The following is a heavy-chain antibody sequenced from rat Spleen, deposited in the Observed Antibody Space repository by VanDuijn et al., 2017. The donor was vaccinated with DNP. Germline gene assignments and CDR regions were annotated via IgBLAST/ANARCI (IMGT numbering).Heavy chain of an antibody. Sequence: QVQLKESGPGLVQPSRTLSLTCTVSGFSLTTYGVNWVRQPPGKGLEWIGAIWSGGSTDYNSALKSRLSISRDTSKSQVFLKMNSLQTEDIATYYCARGNYGGYDYWGQGVMVTVSS. CDR2: IWSGGST. CDR1: GFSLTTYG. V-gene: IGHV2-4*01. J-gene: IGHJ2*01. CDR3: ARGNYGGYDY. D-gene: IGHD1-11*01.